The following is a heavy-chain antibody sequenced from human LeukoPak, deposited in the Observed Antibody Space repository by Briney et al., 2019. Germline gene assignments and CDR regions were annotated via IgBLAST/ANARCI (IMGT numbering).Heavy chain of an antibody. CDR1: GYTFSAYY. V-gene: IGHV1-2*02. CDR2: ISPNSGGT. D-gene: IGHD4-17*01. CDR3: RTDRYGDYGDYIDY. Sequence: GASVKVSCKASGYTFSAYYMHWVRQAPGQGLEWMGWISPNSGGTNYAQKFQGRVTMTRDTSISTAYMELSRLRSDDTAVYYCRTDRYGDYGDYIDYWGQGTLVTVSS. J-gene: IGHJ4*02.